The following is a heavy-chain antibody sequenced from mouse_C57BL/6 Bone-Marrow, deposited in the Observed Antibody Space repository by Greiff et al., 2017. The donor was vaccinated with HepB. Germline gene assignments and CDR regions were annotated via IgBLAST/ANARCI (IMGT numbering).Heavy chain of an antibody. D-gene: IGHD1-1*01. V-gene: IGHV7-3*01. CDR1: GFTFTDYY. CDR3: ARSNTTFDY. Sequence: EVQLQQSGGGLVQPGGSLSLSCAASGFTFTDYYMSWVRQPPGKALEWLGFIRNKANGYTTEYSASVKGRFTISRDNSQIILYLQMNALRAEDSATYYCARSNTTFDYWGQGTTLTVSS. CDR2: IRNKANGYTT. J-gene: IGHJ2*01.